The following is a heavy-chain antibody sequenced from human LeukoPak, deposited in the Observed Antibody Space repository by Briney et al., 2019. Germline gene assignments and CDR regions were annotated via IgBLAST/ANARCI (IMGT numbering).Heavy chain of an antibody. Sequence: PSETLSLTCAVYSGSFSGYYWSWIRQPPGKGLEWIGEINHSGSTNYNPSLKSRVTISVDTSKNQFSLKLSSVTAADTAVYYCARVKMATIAPDYWGQGTLVTVSS. D-gene: IGHD5-24*01. CDR1: SGSFSGYY. J-gene: IGHJ4*02. V-gene: IGHV4-34*01. CDR3: ARVKMATIAPDY. CDR2: INHSGST.